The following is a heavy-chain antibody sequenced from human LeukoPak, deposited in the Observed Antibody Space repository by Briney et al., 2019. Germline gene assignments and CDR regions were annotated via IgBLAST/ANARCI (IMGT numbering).Heavy chain of an antibody. Sequence: PGGSLRLSCAASGFTFSSYEMNWVRQAPGKGLEWVSYISSSGSTIYYADSVKGRFTISRDNAKNSLYLQMNSLRPEDTAVYYCARSDIVVVPAVIGNYYYYYYMDVWGKGTTVTISS. CDR1: GFTFSSYE. D-gene: IGHD2-2*01. J-gene: IGHJ6*03. V-gene: IGHV3-48*03. CDR2: ISSSGSTI. CDR3: ARSDIVVVPAVIGNYYYYYYMDV.